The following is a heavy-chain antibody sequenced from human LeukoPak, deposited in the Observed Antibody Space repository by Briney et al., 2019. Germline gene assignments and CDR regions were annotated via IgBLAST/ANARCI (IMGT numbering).Heavy chain of an antibody. J-gene: IGHJ6*03. V-gene: IGHV3-21*01. CDR1: GFTFSSYW. D-gene: IGHD3-10*01. CDR2: ISSSSSYI. CDR3: ARTYGSGSSYYYYYMDV. Sequence: GGSLRLSCVASGFTFSSYWMTWVRQAPGKGLEWVSSISSSSSYIYYADSVKGRFTISRDNAKNSLYLQMNSLRAEDTAVYYCARTYGSGSSYYYYYMDVWGKGTTVTVSS.